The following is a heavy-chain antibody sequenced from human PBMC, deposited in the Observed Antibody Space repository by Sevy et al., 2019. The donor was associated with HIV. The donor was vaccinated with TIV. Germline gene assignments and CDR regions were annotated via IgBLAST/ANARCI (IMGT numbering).Heavy chain of an antibody. V-gene: IGHV3-48*01. D-gene: IGHD3-22*01. CDR3: ARESYFCDTTTFPENDY. CDR2: ISHSTNTR. CDR1: GFTFSSFG. J-gene: IGHJ4*02. Sequence: GGYLRLSCAASGFTFSSFGMNWVRQAPGKGLEWISYISHSTNTRLYAASVTGRFSISRDNARNSLYLQMNSLRAEDTAVYYCARESYFCDTTTFPENDYWGRGTLVTVSS.